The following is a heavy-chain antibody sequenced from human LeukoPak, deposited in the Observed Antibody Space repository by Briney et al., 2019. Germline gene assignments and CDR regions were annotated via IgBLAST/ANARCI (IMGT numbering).Heavy chain of an antibody. CDR1: GYSISSGYY. V-gene: IGHV4-38-2*02. Sequence: SETLSLTYTVSGYSISSGYYWGWIRQSPGKGLEWIGSIYNSASTYYNPSLKSRITISVDTSKNQFSLRLRSVTAADTAVYYCARQVIPGWFDPWGQGTLVTVSS. CDR2: IYNSAST. CDR3: ARQVIPGWFDP. D-gene: IGHD2-21*01. J-gene: IGHJ5*02.